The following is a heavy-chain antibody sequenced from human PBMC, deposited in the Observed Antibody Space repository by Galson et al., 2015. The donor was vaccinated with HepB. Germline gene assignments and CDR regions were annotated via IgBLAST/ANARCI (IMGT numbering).Heavy chain of an antibody. Sequence: ETLSLTCTVSGGSISSSSYSWGWIRQPPGKGLEWIGSIYYSGSTYYNPSLKSRVTMSVDTSKNQFSLKLSSVTAADMAVYYCARFVPYCSSTSCYGGWFDPWGQGTLVTVSS. CDR1: GGSISSSSYS. CDR3: ARFVPYCSSTSCYGGWFDP. CDR2: IYYSGST. J-gene: IGHJ5*02. V-gene: IGHV4-39*01. D-gene: IGHD2-2*01.